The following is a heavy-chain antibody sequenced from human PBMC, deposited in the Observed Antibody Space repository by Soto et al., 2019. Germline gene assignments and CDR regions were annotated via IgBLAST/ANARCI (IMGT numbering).Heavy chain of an antibody. D-gene: IGHD3-3*01. CDR3: ARSYFDFWSGDYYYYKDV. CDR1: GDSISSHY. Sequence: QVQLQESGPGLVKPSETLSLTCTVSGDSISSHYWSWIRQPPGKGLEWIGYVYYSGSTNYNPSLKRRLTMSIDTSKSQFSLKLSSVTAADTAVYYCARSYFDFWSGDYYYYKDVWGKGTTVTVSS. V-gene: IGHV4-59*08. J-gene: IGHJ6*03. CDR2: VYYSGST.